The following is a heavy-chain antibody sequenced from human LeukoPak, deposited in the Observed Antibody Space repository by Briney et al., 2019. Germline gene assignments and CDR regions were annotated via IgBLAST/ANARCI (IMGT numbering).Heavy chain of an antibody. CDR1: GFTFSDRY. CDR3: ARGPPTGPPWFDY. J-gene: IGHJ4*02. Sequence: GGSLRLSCAASGFTFSDRYMSWIRQAPGKGLEWVSYTSSSGSAIHYADSVKGRFTISRDNAKNSLYLQMNSLRAEDTAVYYCARGPPTGPPWFDYWGQGTPVTVSS. V-gene: IGHV3-11*01. CDR2: TSSSGSAI.